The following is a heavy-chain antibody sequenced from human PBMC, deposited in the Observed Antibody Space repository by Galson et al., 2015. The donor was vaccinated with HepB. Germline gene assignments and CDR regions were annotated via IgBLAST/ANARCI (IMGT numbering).Heavy chain of an antibody. V-gene: IGHV3-30*04. J-gene: IGHJ5*02. Sequence: SLRLSCAASGFTFSSYAMHWVRRAPGKGLEWVAVISYDGSNKYYADSVKGRFTISRDNSKNTLYLQMNSLRAEDTAVYYCARDRLYYDILGGWFDPWGQGTLVTVSS. D-gene: IGHD3-9*01. CDR2: ISYDGSNK. CDR3: ARDRLYYDILGGWFDP. CDR1: GFTFSSYA.